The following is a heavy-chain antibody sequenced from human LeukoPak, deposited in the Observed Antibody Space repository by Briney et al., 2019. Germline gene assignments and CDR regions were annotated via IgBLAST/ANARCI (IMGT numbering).Heavy chain of an antibody. CDR2: IYYSGST. V-gene: IGHV4-59*08. CDR1: GGSISSYS. CDR3: ARRRGYSLDY. Sequence: SETLSLTCTVSGGSISSYSWSWIRQPPGKGLEWIGYIYYSGSTNYNPSLTSRVTISLDPSKNQFSLKLTSVTAADTAVYYCARRRGYSLDYWGQGTLVTVSS. D-gene: IGHD6-13*01. J-gene: IGHJ4*02.